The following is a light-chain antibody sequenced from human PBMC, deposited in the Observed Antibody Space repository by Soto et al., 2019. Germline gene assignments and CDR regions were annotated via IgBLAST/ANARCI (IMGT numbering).Light chain of an antibody. CDR3: QQYNTWLWT. J-gene: IGKJ1*01. CDR2: GAS. Sequence: ELVMTQSPATLSVSPGERATLSCRASQSVNANLAWYQQKPGQAPRLLIHGASNRATGIPARFSGSGFGTEFILTISSLQSEDFAVYDCQQYNTWLWTFGQGTKVEI. CDR1: QSVNAN. V-gene: IGKV3-15*01.